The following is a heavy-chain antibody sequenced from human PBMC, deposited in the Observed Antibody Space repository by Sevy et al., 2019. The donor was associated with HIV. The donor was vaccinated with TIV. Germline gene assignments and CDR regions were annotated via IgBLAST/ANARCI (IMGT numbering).Heavy chain of an antibody. D-gene: IGHD1-1*01. CDR3: ARETGNGEFGFYFDY. Sequence: GGSLRLSCVASGFIFSDYWMTWVRQAPGKGLEWVANIKQDGNEKYYMDSAKGRFTISRDNAKNSVYLQMNSLRAEDTAVYYCARETGNGEFGFYFDYWGQGTLVTVSS. CDR1: GFIFSDYW. V-gene: IGHV3-7*01. CDR2: IKQDGNEK. J-gene: IGHJ4*02.